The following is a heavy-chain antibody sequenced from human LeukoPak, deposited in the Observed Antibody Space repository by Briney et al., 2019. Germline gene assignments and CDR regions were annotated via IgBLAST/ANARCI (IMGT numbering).Heavy chain of an antibody. CDR2: INSNSGGT. J-gene: IGHJ4*02. Sequence: ASVKVSCKASGYSFSDYPIHWVRQAPGQGLEWMGRINSNSGGTSYAQNFQGRVTMTRDTSISTVYMEVGGLTSDDTAVYYCARGGSGTGYLYYFDSWGQGTLVSVSS. CDR3: ARGGSGTGYLYYFDS. V-gene: IGHV1-2*06. CDR1: GYSFSDYP. D-gene: IGHD3-10*01.